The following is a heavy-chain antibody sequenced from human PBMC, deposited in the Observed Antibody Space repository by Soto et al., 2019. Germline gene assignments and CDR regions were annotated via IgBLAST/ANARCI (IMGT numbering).Heavy chain of an antibody. CDR3: ARDPWGGGSWNGAFDI. D-gene: IGHD2-15*01. V-gene: IGHV3-21*01. CDR2: ISSSSSYI. CDR1: GFTFSSYS. J-gene: IGHJ3*02. Sequence: GGSLRLSCAASGFTFSSYSMNWVRQAPGKGLEWVSSISSSSSYIYYADSVKGRFTISRDNAKNSLYLQMNSLRAEDTAVYYCARDPWGGGSWNGAFDIWGQGTMVTVSS.